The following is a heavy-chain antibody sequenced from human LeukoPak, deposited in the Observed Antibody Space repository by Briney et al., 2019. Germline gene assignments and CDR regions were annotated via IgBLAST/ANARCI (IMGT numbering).Heavy chain of an antibody. Sequence: PGGSLRLSCAASGFTSSSYGMHWVRQAPGKGLEWVAVIWYNGRNTYYADSVKGRFTISRDNSKNTLYLQMNGLGAEDTAVYYCAKEGLQYQPPPGNWFDPWGQGTLVTVSS. D-gene: IGHD2-2*01. J-gene: IGHJ5*02. CDR2: IWYNGRNT. CDR1: GFTSSSYG. V-gene: IGHV3-33*06. CDR3: AKEGLQYQPPPGNWFDP.